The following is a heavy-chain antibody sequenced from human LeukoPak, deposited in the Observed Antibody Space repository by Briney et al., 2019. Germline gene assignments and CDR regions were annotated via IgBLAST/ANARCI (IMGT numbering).Heavy chain of an antibody. CDR2: IYTSGST. V-gene: IGHV4-61*02. J-gene: IGHJ6*03. CDR3: VGGYVYYYYMDV. D-gene: IGHD3-16*01. CDR1: GGSISSGSYY. Sequence: PSETLSLTCTVSGGSISSGSYYWSWIRQPAGKGLEWIGRIYTSGSTNYNPSLKSRVTMSVDTSKNQFSLKLNSVTAADTAVYYCVGGYVYYYYMDVWGKGTTVTVSS.